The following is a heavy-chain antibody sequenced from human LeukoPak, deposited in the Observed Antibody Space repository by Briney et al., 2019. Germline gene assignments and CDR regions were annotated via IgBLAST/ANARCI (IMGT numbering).Heavy chain of an antibody. J-gene: IGHJ6*03. V-gene: IGHV4-34*01. CDR1: GGSFSGYY. D-gene: IGHD2-2*01. CDR2: INHSGST. CDR3: ARVVVPAAMPTSYYYYYYMDV. Sequence: SETLSLTCAVYGGSFSGYYWSWIRQPPGKGLKWIGEINHSGSTNYNPSLKSRVTISVDTSKNQFSLKLSSVTAADTAVYYCARVVVPAAMPTSYYYYYYMDVWGKGTTVTVSS.